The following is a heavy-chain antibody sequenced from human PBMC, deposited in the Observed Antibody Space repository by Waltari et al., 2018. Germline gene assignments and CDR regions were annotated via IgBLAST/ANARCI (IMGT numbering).Heavy chain of an antibody. J-gene: IGHJ5*02. D-gene: IGHD2-15*01. CDR2: INPSDGSV. CDR1: GYTFTNSH. Sequence: QVQLVQSGAEVKKPGASVQVSCKASGYTFTNSHMPWVRQAPGQGLEWMGIINPSDGSVTYAQKFQGRVTMTRDTSTSTVYMELSSLRSEDTAVYYCARGCSGGSCYSPWGQGTLVTVSS. V-gene: IGHV1-46*01. CDR3: ARGCSGGSCYSP.